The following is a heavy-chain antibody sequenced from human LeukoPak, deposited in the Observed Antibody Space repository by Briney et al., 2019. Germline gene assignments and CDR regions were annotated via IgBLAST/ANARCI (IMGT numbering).Heavy chain of an antibody. CDR3: AKDLRYYYYMDV. J-gene: IGHJ6*03. V-gene: IGHV3-23*01. CDR2: IDASGGTT. CDR1: GFTFRNYG. Sequence: GGSLRLSCAASGFTFRNYGMGWVRQVPGKGLEWVSSIDASGGTTHYADSVKGRFTTSRDNSKNTLYLQMNSLRAEDTAVYYCAKDLRYYYYMDVWGKGTTVTISS.